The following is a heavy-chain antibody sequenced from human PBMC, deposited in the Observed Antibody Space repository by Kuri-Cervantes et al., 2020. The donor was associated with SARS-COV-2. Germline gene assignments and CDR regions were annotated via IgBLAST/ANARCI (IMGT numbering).Heavy chain of an antibody. Sequence: GSLRLSCTVSGGSISSYYWSWIRQPPGKGLEWIGYIYYSGSTNYNPSLKSRVTISVDTSKNQFSLKLSSVTAADTAVYYCARGITMIVVVTPFDYWGQGTLVTVSS. J-gene: IGHJ4*02. CDR1: GGSISSYY. V-gene: IGHV4-59*01. D-gene: IGHD3-22*01. CDR3: ARGITMIVVVTPFDY. CDR2: IYYSGST.